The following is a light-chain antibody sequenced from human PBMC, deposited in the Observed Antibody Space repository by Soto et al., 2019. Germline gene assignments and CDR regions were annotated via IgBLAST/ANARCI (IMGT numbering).Light chain of an antibody. V-gene: IGKV1-27*01. Sequence: DIQMTQSPSSLSASVGDRVTITCRASQGIRNYLAWYEQKPGKVPKLLIYTASTLQSGVPSRFSGSGSGTDFTLTISSLQPEAVATYYCQKYSGPPYTFGLGTKLEIK. CDR3: QKYSGPPYT. J-gene: IGKJ2*01. CDR2: TAS. CDR1: QGIRNY.